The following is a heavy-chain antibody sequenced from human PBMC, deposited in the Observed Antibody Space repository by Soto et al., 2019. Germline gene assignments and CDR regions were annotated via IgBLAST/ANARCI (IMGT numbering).Heavy chain of an antibody. V-gene: IGHV4-30-4*01. CDR2: IYYSGNT. D-gene: IGHD3-9*01. CDR1: CGSISSDDYY. J-gene: IGHJ5*02. Sequence: PSETLSLTCTVSCGSISSDDYYWSWIRQPPGKGLEWIGYIYYSGNTYYIPSLKSRVIISVDTSRNQFSLKLSSVTAADTAVYYCARATGYYRFDPWGQGTLVTVSS. CDR3: ARATGYYRFDP.